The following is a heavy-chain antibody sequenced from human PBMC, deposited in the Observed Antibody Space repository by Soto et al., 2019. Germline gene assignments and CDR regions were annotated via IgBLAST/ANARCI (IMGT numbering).Heavy chain of an antibody. J-gene: IGHJ4*02. CDR3: AKDPSTGYADH. CDR1: AFMFSNYA. D-gene: IGHD3-9*01. CDR2: ISLGGGNT. V-gene: IGHV3-23*01. Sequence: EGSLRLSCAASAFMFSNYAMSWVRQAPGKGLEWVSTISLGGGNTHYADSVKGRFTISRDNSKNTLYLQMNSLRGEGTAVYYCAKDPSTGYADHWGQGTLVTGSS.